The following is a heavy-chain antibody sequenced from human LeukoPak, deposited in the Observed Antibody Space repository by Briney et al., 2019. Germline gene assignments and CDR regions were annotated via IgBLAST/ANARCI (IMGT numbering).Heavy chain of an antibody. D-gene: IGHD1-26*01. J-gene: IGHJ4*02. CDR1: GFTFSSYA. CDR3: ARMGAGDNSDY. Sequence: GGSLRLSCSASGFTFSSYAMHWVRQAPGKGLEYVSAISSNGGSTYYADSVKGRFTISRDNSKNTLYLQMSSLRAEDTAVYYCARMGAGDNSDYWGQGTLVTVSS. V-gene: IGHV3-64D*06. CDR2: ISSNGGST.